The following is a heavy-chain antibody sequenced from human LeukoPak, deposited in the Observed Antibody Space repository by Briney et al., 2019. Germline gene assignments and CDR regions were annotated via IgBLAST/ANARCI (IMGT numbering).Heavy chain of an antibody. CDR1: GYTFDNYT. CDR2: ISWDGGST. V-gene: IGHV3-43*01. J-gene: IGHJ5*02. CDR3: AKDFLRYYGSGSSWFDP. Sequence: GSLRLSCAASGYTFDNYTMHWVRQTPGKGLQWVSLISWDGGSTYYADSVKGRFTISRDNSKNSLYLQMNSLRTEDTALYYCAKDFLRYYGSGSSWFDPWGQGTLVTASS. D-gene: IGHD3-10*01.